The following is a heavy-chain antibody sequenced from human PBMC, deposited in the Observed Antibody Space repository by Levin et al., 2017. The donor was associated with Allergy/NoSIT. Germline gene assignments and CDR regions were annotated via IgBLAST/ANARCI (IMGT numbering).Heavy chain of an antibody. CDR2: ISYDGSNK. J-gene: IGHJ6*02. V-gene: IGHV3-30*18. CDR1: GFTFSSYG. CDR3: AKDRGNGGMDV. D-gene: IGHD1-14*01. Sequence: GESLKISCAASGFTFSSYGMHWVRQAPGKGLEWVAVISYDGSNKYYADSVKGRFTISRDNSKNTLYLQMNSLRAEDTAVYYCAKDRGNGGMDVWGQGTTVTVSS.